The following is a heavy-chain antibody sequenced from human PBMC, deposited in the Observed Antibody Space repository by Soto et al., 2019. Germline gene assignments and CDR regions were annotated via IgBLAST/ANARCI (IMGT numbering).Heavy chain of an antibody. V-gene: IGHV3-23*01. J-gene: IGHJ3*02. CDR3: AKDLLDIVVVVAGEDAFDI. CDR2: ISGSGGST. CDR1: GFTFSSYA. D-gene: IGHD2-15*01. Sequence: EVQLLESGGGLVQPGGSLRLSYAASGFTFSSYAMSWVRQAPGKGLEWVSAISGSGGSTYYADSVKGRFTISRDNSKNTLYLQMNSLRAEDTAVYYCAKDLLDIVVVVAGEDAFDIWGQGTMVTVSS.